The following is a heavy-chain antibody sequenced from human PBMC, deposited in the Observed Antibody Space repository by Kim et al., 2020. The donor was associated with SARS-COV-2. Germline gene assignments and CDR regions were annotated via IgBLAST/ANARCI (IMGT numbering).Heavy chain of an antibody. Sequence: YAEPVKGRFTIARDNARAALYLQMNSLRAEDTAVYYGAGVITSGWSYFDSWGQGTLVTVSS. CDR3: AGVITSGWSYFDS. D-gene: IGHD6-19*01. J-gene: IGHJ4*02. V-gene: IGHV3-21*04.